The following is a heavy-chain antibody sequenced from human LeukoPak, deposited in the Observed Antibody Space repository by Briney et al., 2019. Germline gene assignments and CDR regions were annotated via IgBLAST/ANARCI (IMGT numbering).Heavy chain of an antibody. Sequence: GGSLQISCKGSGYRFTSYWIGWVRQLPGKGLEWMGIIYPGDSDTRYSPSFQGQVTSSADNSISTAYLQWSSLKASDTAMYYCARLWGYYYDSSGYFDYWGQGTLVTVSS. CDR2: IYPGDSDT. D-gene: IGHD3-22*01. CDR3: ARLWGYYYDSSGYFDY. J-gene: IGHJ4*02. V-gene: IGHV5-51*01. CDR1: GYRFTSYW.